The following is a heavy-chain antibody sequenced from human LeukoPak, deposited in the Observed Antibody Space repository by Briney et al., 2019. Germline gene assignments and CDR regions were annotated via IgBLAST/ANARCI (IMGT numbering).Heavy chain of an antibody. D-gene: IGHD2-2*01. Sequence: SETLSLTCSVSGGSISSYFWSWIRQPAGKGLERLGRVSTTGSSAYDPSLKGRLTLPVDMSKNQFSLTLRSVTAADTAVYYCARIDTIGNTQYYYYGVEVWGQGTAVTVSS. CDR1: GGSISSYF. CDR2: VSTTGSS. J-gene: IGHJ6*02. CDR3: ARIDTIGNTQYYYYGVEV. V-gene: IGHV4-4*07.